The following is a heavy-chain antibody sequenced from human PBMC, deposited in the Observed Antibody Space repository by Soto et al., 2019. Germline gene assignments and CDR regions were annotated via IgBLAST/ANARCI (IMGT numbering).Heavy chain of an antibody. CDR1: GFTFNTYW. CDR2: IIQDGSDK. J-gene: IGHJ5*02. CDR3: ARVGSDGSPHWFDP. V-gene: IGHV3-7*01. Sequence: EVQLVESGGGLVQPGGSLRLSCEASGFTFNTYWMSWVRQAPGKGLEWVANIIQDGSDKFYVDSVKGRFTISRDNAKNSLYLQMNSLSAEDTAVYYCARVGSDGSPHWFDPWGQGTLVTVSS. D-gene: IGHD1-26*01.